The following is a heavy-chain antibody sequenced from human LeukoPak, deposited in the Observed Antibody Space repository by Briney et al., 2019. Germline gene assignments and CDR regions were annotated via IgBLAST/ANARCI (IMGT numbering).Heavy chain of an antibody. D-gene: IGHD3-22*01. CDR1: GYTFTSYD. J-gene: IGHJ4*02. CDR3: ARAHYYDSSALDY. Sequence: ASVKVSCKASGYTFTSYDINWVRQATGQGLEWMGWMNPNSGNTGYAQKFQGRVTMTRDMSTSTVYMELSSLRSEDTAVYYCARAHYYDSSALDYWGQGTLVTVSS. CDR2: MNPNSGNT. V-gene: IGHV1-8*02.